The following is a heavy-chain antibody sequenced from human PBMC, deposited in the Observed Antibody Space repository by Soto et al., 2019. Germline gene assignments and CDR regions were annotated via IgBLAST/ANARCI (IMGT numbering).Heavy chain of an antibody. CDR3: ASHHDYDSSGYYCYFDY. CDR2: IIPIFGTA. CDR1: GGTFSSYA. D-gene: IGHD3-22*01. J-gene: IGHJ4*02. V-gene: IGHV1-69*01. Sequence: QVQLVQSGAEVKKPGSSVKVSCKASGGTFSSYAISWVRQAPGQGLEWMGGIIPIFGTANYAQKFQGRVTITADEATSTAYMELSSLRSEDTAVYYCASHHDYDSSGYYCYFDYWGQGTLVTVSS.